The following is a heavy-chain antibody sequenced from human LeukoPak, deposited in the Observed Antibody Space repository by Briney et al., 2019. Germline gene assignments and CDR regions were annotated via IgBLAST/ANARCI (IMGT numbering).Heavy chain of an antibody. V-gene: IGHV1-46*01. Sequence: EASVKVSCKAPGYTFTSYYMHWVRPAPGQGLEWMGIINPSGGSTSYAQKFQGRVTMTRDTSTSTVYMELSSLRSEDTAVYYCARALRRPGGAGPIDYWGQGTLVTVSS. CDR1: GYTFTSYY. J-gene: IGHJ4*02. CDR3: ARALRRPGGAGPIDY. CDR2: INPSGGST. D-gene: IGHD2-21*01.